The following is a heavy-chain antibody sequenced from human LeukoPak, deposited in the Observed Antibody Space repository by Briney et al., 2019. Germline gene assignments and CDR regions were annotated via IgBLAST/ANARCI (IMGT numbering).Heavy chain of an antibody. V-gene: IGHV4-31*03. CDR1: GGSISSGGYY. D-gene: IGHD3-22*01. CDR2: IYYSGST. J-gene: IGHJ4*02. Sequence: SETLSLTCTVSGGSISSGGYYWSWIRQHPGKGLEWTGYIYYSGSTYYNPSLKSRVTISVDTSKNQFSLKLSSVTAADTAVYYCASLRYYYDSSGYPIGYFDYWGQGTLVTVSS. CDR3: ASLRYYYDSSGYPIGYFDY.